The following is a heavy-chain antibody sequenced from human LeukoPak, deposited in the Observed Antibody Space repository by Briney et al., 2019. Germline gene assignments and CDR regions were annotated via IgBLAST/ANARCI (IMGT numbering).Heavy chain of an antibody. Sequence: KPGGSLRLSCAASGFTFSSYSMNWVRQAPGKGLEWVSSISSSSSYIYYADSVKGRFTISRDNAKNSLYLQMNSLRAEDTAVYYCARGGGSSSWYYFDYWGQGTLVTVSS. V-gene: IGHV3-21*01. J-gene: IGHJ4*02. CDR3: ARGGGSSSWYYFDY. D-gene: IGHD6-13*01. CDR2: ISSSSSYI. CDR1: GFTFSSYS.